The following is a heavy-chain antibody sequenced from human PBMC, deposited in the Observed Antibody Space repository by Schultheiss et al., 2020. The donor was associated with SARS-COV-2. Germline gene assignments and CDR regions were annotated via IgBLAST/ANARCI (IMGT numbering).Heavy chain of an antibody. J-gene: IGHJ6*02. Sequence: GGSLRLSCEASGFPLSGYSMNWVRQAPGKGLEWVGRIKSKTDGGTADYAAPVKGRFTISRDDSKNTLYLQMNSLKTEDTAVYYCTTLYYYDSSGYYYSDYYYGMDVWGQGTTVTVSS. CDR3: TTLYYYDSSGYYYSDYYYGMDV. D-gene: IGHD3-22*01. V-gene: IGHV3-15*01. CDR2: IKSKTDGGTA. CDR1: GFPLSGYS.